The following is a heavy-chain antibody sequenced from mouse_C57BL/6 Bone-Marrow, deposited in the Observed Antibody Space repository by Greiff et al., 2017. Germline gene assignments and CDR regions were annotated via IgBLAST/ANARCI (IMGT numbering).Heavy chain of an antibody. D-gene: IGHD2-4*01. CDR1: GFNIKDDY. V-gene: IGHV14-4*01. J-gene: IGHJ3*01. Sequence: EVQLQQSGAELVRPGASVKLSCTASGFNIKDDYMHWVKQRPEQGLEWIGWIDPENGDTEYASKFQGKATITADTSSNTAYLQLSGLTSEDTAVYYCLYYDYEGWFAYWGQGTLVTVSA. CDR2: IDPENGDT. CDR3: LYYDYEGWFAY.